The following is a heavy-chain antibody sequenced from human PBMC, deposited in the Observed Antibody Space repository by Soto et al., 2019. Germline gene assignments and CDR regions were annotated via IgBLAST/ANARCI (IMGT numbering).Heavy chain of an antibody. CDR2: IKSKTDGGTT. CDR3: TTDQKAVYGSGSYGY. D-gene: IGHD3-10*01. Sequence: EVQLVESGGGLVKPGGSLRLSCAASGFTFSNAWMNWVRQAPGKGLEWVGRIKSKTDGGTTDYAAPVKGRFTISRDDSKNTRHLQMNSLKTEDTAVYYCTTDQKAVYGSGSYGYWGQGTLVTVSS. CDR1: GFTFSNAW. V-gene: IGHV3-15*07. J-gene: IGHJ4*02.